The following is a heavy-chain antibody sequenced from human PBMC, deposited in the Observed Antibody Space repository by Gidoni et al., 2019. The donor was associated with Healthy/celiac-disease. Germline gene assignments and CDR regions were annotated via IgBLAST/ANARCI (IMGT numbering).Heavy chain of an antibody. CDR1: GFTFSNAW. D-gene: IGHD6-13*01. Sequence: EVQLVESGGGLVKPGGSLRLSCAASGFTFSNAWMSWVRQAPGKGLEWVGRIKSKTDGGTTDYAAPVKGRFTISRDDSKNTLYLQMNSLKTEDTAVYYYTTRSSSWLYYYYGMDVWGQGTTVTVSS. CDR3: TTRSSSWLYYYYGMDV. J-gene: IGHJ6*02. V-gene: IGHV3-15*01. CDR2: IKSKTDGGTT.